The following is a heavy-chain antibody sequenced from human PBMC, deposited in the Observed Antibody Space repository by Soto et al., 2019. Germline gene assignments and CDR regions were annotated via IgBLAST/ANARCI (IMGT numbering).Heavy chain of an antibody. Sequence: GGSLRLSCAASGFSFSNYGMSWVRQAPGKGLEWVATIRGSSVTANHADSVKGRFTISRDNSKNTLYLQMDSLRVEDTAVYYCAKHLWYGESVFDPWGQGTLVTVSS. D-gene: IGHD3-10*01. CDR1: GFSFSNYG. CDR3: AKHLWYGESVFDP. V-gene: IGHV3-23*01. CDR2: IRGSSVTA. J-gene: IGHJ5*02.